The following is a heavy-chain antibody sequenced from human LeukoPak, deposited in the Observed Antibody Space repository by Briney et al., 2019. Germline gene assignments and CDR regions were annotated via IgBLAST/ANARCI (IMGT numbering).Heavy chain of an antibody. D-gene: IGHD3-16*02. Sequence: SETLSLTCAVYGGSFSVSNSCGIREPPGRGRGCIGEINHSGSTNYTPSIQSRVTMSVATSKNQFSLKLSSVTAADTAVYYCARGQYDYVWGSYRWTTSSFDYWGQGTLVTVSS. CDR2: INHSGST. J-gene: IGHJ4*02. V-gene: IGHV4-34*01. CDR3: ARGQYDYVWGSYRWTTSSFDY. CDR1: GGSFSVSN.